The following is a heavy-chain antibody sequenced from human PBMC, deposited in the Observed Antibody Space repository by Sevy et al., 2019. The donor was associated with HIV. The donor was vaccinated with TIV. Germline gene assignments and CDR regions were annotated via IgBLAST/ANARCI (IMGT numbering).Heavy chain of an antibody. CDR2: FDPEDDET. Sequence: ASVKVSCKLSGYTLTQLSMHWVRQAPGKGLEWLGSFDPEDDETIYAQKFQGRVTMTEDTFTDTAYMELSRLRSEDTAVYYCATTKDYYESSGDPFDYWGQGTLVTVSS. CDR3: ATTKDYYESSGDPFDY. CDR1: GYTLTQLS. V-gene: IGHV1-24*01. J-gene: IGHJ4*02. D-gene: IGHD3-22*01.